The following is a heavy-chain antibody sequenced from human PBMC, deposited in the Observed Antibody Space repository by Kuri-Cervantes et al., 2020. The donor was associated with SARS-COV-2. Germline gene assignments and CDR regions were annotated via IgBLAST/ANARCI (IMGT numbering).Heavy chain of an antibody. Sequence: ASVKVSCKASGYTFTSYAMHWVRQAPGQRLEWMGWINAGNGNTKYSQEFQGRVTITGDTSASTAYMELSSLRSEDTAVYYCARTPPSDYMGDDYWGQGTLVTVSS. CDR3: ARTPPSDYMGDDY. CDR1: GYTFTSYA. J-gene: IGHJ4*02. CDR2: INAGNGNT. D-gene: IGHD3-16*01. V-gene: IGHV1-3*03.